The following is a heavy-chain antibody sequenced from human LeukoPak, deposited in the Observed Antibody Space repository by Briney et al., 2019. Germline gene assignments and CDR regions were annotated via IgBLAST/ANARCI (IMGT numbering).Heavy chain of an antibody. D-gene: IGHD3-16*01. CDR3: ANSWVKFLCHASDNSDCYTGLDSLDV. CDR1: GSIFSSYG. V-gene: IGHV3-30*02. J-gene: IGHJ3*01. CDR2: IRSDDSNK. Sequence: PGGSLRLSCAASGSIFSSYGMHWVRQAPGKGLEWVAFIRSDDSNKHYADSVKGRFTISRDNSKNTLYLQMSSLRADDTAVYFCANSWVKFLCHASDNSDCYTGLDSLDVWGQGTMVTVSS.